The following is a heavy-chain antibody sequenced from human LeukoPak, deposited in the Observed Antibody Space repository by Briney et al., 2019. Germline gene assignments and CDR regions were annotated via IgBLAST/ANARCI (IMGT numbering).Heavy chain of an antibody. D-gene: IGHD6-13*01. CDR3: ARGGYSGSWYQNWFDS. CDR2: IYYSGST. CDR1: GGSISSYY. Sequence: PSETLSLTCTVSGGSISSYYWSWIRQPPGKGLEWIGYIYYSGSTNYNPSLRSRVTISVDTSKNQFSLKLSSVTAADTAMYYCARGGYSGSWYQNWFDSWGQGTLVTVSS. V-gene: IGHV4-59*01. J-gene: IGHJ5*01.